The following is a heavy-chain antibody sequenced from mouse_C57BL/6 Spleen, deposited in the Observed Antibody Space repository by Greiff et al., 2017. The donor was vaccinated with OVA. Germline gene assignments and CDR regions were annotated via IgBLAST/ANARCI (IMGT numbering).Heavy chain of an antibody. Sequence: EVHLVESGGGLVQPGGSLSLSCAASGFTFTDYYMSWVRQPPGKALEWLGFIRNKANGYTTEYSASVKGRFTISRDTSQSILYLQMNALRAEDSATYYCARSLPYDDGAYYAMDYWGQGTSVTVSS. J-gene: IGHJ4*01. CDR3: ARSLPYDDGAYYAMDY. D-gene: IGHD6-5*01. V-gene: IGHV7-3*01. CDR1: GFTFTDYY. CDR2: IRNKANGYTT.